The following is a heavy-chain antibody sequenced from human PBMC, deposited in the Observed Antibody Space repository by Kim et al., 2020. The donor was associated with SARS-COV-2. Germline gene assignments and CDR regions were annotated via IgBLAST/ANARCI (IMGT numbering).Heavy chain of an antibody. CDR1: GGSFSGYY. J-gene: IGHJ4*02. D-gene: IGHD3-10*01. V-gene: IGHV4-34*01. CDR2: INHSGST. Sequence: SETLSLTCAVYGGSFSGYYWSWIRQPPGKGLEWIGEINHSGSTNYNPSLKSRVTISVDTSKNQFSLKLSSVTAADTAVYYCARGPWENRLWFGESTSFDYWGQGTLVTVSS. CDR3: ARGPWENRLWFGESTSFDY.